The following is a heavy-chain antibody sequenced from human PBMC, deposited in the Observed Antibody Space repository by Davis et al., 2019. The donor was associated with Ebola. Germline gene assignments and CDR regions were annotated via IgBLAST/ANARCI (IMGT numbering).Heavy chain of an antibody. CDR3: ARRVGYSYGYDYYYYGMDV. V-gene: IGHV5-51*01. CDR1: GYSFTNYW. CDR2: IYPGDSDT. Sequence: GESLKISCKGSGYSFTNYWIGWVRQMPGKGLEWMGIIYPGDSDTRYSPSFQGHVTISADKSISTAYLQWSSLKASDTAMYYCARRVGYSYGYDYYYYGMDVWGQGTTVTVSS. J-gene: IGHJ6*02. D-gene: IGHD5-18*01.